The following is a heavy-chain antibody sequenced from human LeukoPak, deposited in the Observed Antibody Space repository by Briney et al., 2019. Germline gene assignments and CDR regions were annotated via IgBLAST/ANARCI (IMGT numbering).Heavy chain of an antibody. CDR3: AREVQLERHFDY. Sequence: ASVKVSCKASGYTFTGYYMHWVRRAPGQGLEWMGWINPNSGGTNYAQKFRGRVTMTRDTSISTAYMELSRLRSDDTAVYYCAREVQLERHFDYWGQGTLITVSS. J-gene: IGHJ4*02. CDR1: GYTFTGYY. D-gene: IGHD1-1*01. V-gene: IGHV1-2*02. CDR2: INPNSGGT.